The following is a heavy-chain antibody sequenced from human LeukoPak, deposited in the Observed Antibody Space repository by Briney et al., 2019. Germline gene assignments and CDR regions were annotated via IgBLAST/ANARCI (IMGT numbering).Heavy chain of an antibody. Sequence: PSETLSFTCTVSGYSFSSGYYWGWIRQPPGKGLEWIGYISSSGSTNYNPSLKSRVTISVDTSTNQFSLKLSSVTAADTAIYYCARLFPFYFDNSGYYEENAFDIWGQGTMVTVSS. CDR2: ISSSGST. V-gene: IGHV4-61*01. CDR3: ARLFPFYFDNSGYYEENAFDI. J-gene: IGHJ3*02. CDR1: GYSFSSGYY. D-gene: IGHD3-22*01.